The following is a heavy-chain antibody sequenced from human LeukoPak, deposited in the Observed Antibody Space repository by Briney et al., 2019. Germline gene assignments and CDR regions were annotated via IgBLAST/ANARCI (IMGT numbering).Heavy chain of an antibody. CDR1: GFTFSNYG. Sequence: PGGSLRLSCAASGFTFSNYGMSWVRQAPGRGLEWVSVISGSGGSTYYADSVKGRFTISRDNSKKTLYLQMNSLRAEDTAVYYCARVLRYCSGGNCYSGGLGYMDVWGKGTTVTISS. CDR2: ISGSGGST. V-gene: IGHV3-23*01. J-gene: IGHJ6*03. D-gene: IGHD2-15*01. CDR3: ARVLRYCSGGNCYSGGLGYMDV.